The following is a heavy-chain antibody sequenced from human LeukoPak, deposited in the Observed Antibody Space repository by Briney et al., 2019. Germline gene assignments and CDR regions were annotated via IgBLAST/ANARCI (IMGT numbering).Heavy chain of an antibody. D-gene: IGHD3-10*01. CDR3: ARETPRGGRYYFDY. V-gene: IGHV3-74*03. CDR1: GFTFSGYW. Sequence: GGSLRLSCAAAGFTFSGYWMHWVRQAPGKGLVWVSRTNPDGSTTTYADSVKGRFTISRDNAKNTLYLQMNSLRAEDTALYYCARETPRGGRYYFDYWGQGALVTVSS. CDR2: TNPDGSTT. J-gene: IGHJ4*02.